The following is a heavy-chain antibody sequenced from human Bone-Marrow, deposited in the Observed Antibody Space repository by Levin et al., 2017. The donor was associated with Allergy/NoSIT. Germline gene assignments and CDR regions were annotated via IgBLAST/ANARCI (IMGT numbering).Heavy chain of an antibody. Sequence: GGSLRLSCAASGFVFGDYFMAWIRQTPGGGLEWVAYISNSGRTKHYTESVKGRLTISRDNVKGSLYLEMKGLRVDDTAVYFCARDLVNTGWSFDPGGHGTQVIVSS. CDR2: ISNSGRTK. CDR1: GFVFGDYF. V-gene: IGHV3-11*01. CDR3: ARDLVNTGWSFDP. J-gene: IGHJ5*02. D-gene: IGHD6-19*01.